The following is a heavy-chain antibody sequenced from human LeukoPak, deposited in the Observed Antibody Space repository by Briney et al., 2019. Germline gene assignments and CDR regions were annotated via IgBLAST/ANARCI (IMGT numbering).Heavy chain of an antibody. CDR1: GYNFNTYT. CDR3: ARGRYSGYDSFAGVY. V-gene: IGHV1-3*01. CDR2: VNAGNGDT. Sequence: GASVTVSCKASGYNFNTYTIHWVRQAPGQGLEWMGWVNAGNGDTKYSQNFQGTVTFTRDTSATTAYMELSSLRSEDTAVYFCARGRYSGYDSFAGVYWGQGTLVTVSS. J-gene: IGHJ4*02. D-gene: IGHD5-12*01.